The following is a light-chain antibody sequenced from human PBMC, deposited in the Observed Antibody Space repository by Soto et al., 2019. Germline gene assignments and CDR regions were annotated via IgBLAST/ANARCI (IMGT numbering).Light chain of an antibody. CDR3: SSYTSSSTRV. CDR1: SSDVGGYNY. V-gene: IGLV2-14*01. CDR2: EVS. J-gene: IGLJ3*02. Sequence: QSALTQPASVSGSPGQSITISCTGTSSDVGGYNYVSWYQQHPGKAPKLMIYEVSNRPSGVSNRFSGSKSGNTASLTISVLQAEDEADYYCSSYTSSSTRVLGGGTKLTVL.